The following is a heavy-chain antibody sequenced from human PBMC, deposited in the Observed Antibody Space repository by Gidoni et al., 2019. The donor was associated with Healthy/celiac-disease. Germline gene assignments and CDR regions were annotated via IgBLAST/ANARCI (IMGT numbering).Heavy chain of an antibody. V-gene: IGHV3-23*01. CDR2: ISGSGGST. D-gene: IGHD5-12*01. CDR3: AKDLRYSGYDLEGVDLGY. J-gene: IGHJ4*02. Sequence: EVQLLESGGGWVQPGGSLRLSCAASGFTFSSHAMSWVRQAPGKGLEWVSAISGSGGSTYYADSVKGRFTISRDNSKNTLYLQMNSLRAEDTAVYYCAKDLRYSGYDLEGVDLGYWGQGTLVTVSS. CDR1: GFTFSSHA.